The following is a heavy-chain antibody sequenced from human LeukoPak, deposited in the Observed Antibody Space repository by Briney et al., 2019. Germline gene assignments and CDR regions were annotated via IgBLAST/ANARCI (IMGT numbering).Heavy chain of an antibody. CDR3: ARAFDYDSSGYYGGYFDY. D-gene: IGHD3-22*01. CDR2: IYYSGTT. CDR1: GGSISSHY. Sequence: SETLSLTCTVSGGSISSHYWSWIRQPPGKGLEWLGDIYYSGTTNYNPSLKSRVTISVDTSKNQFSLKLSSVTAADTAVYYCARAFDYDSSGYYGGYFDYWGQGTLVTVSS. J-gene: IGHJ4*02. V-gene: IGHV4-59*08.